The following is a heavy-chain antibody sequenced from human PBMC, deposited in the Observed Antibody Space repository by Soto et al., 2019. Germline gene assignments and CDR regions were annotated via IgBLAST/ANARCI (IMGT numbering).Heavy chain of an antibody. D-gene: IGHD3-9*01. CDR1: GFTFSSYA. V-gene: IGHV3-21*01. Sequence: PGGSLRLSCAASGFTFSSYAMSWVRQAPGKGLEWVSSISSSGSYIYYADSVKGRFTISRDNAKNSLYLQMNSLRAEDTAVYYCARESVLPYFDWPPITDYWGQGTLVTVSS. CDR3: ARESVLPYFDWPPITDY. CDR2: ISSSGSYI. J-gene: IGHJ4*02.